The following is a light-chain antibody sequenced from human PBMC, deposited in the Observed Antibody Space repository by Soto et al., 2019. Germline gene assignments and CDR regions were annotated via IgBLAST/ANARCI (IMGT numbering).Light chain of an antibody. CDR1: NLHTKN. CDR3: QVWDSNSGAV. V-gene: IGLV3-21*02. CDR2: DDD. Sequence: SYELTQPPSVSVAPGHTAIITCGCENLHTKNVPWYQQRPRQAPVLGIYDDDDRPSGIPERVSGSNSGNLATLTLSRVEARDEADYFCQVWDSNSGAVFGGGTQLTVL. J-gene: IGLJ7*01.